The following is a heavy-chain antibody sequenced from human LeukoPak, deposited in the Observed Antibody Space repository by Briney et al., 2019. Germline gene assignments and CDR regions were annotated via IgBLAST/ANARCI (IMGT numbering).Heavy chain of an antibody. Sequence: PSETPSLTCTVSGGSISSSSYYWGWIRQLPGKGLEWIGSIYYSGSTYYNPALKSRVTISVDTSKTQFSLKLSSVTAADTAVYYCARECVSIFGVVTPNQNYYYYYYMDVWGKGTTVTVSS. J-gene: IGHJ6*03. V-gene: IGHV4-39*07. CDR1: GGSISSSSYY. CDR2: IYYSGST. CDR3: ARECVSIFGVVTPNQNYYYYYYMDV. D-gene: IGHD3-3*01.